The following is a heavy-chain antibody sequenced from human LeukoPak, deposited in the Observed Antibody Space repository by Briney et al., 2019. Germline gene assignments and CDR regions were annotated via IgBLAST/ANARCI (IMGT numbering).Heavy chain of an antibody. Sequence: PGGSLRLSCAASGFTFSSDAMSWVRQAPGKGLEWVSAISGSGGSTYYADSVKGRFTISRDNSKNTLYLQMNSLRAEDTAVYYCAKDPYSGSYYGNYWGQGTLVTVSS. CDR2: ISGSGGST. D-gene: IGHD1-26*01. CDR1: GFTFSSDA. CDR3: AKDPYSGSYYGNY. J-gene: IGHJ4*02. V-gene: IGHV3-23*01.